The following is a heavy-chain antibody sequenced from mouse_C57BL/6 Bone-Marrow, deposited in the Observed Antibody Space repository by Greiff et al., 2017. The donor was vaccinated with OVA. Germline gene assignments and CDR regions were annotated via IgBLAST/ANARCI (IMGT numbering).Heavy chain of an antibody. CDR3: AKGYYGNCDY. Sequence: QVQLQQPGAELVKPGASVKMSCKASGYTFTSYWITWVKQRPGQGLEWIGDIYPGSGSTNYNEKFKSKAPLTVDTSSSTAYMQLSSLSSEDSAVYYCAKGYYGNCDYWGQGTTLTVSS. J-gene: IGHJ2*01. V-gene: IGHV1-55*01. CDR1: GYTFTSYW. CDR2: IYPGSGST. D-gene: IGHD2-1*01.